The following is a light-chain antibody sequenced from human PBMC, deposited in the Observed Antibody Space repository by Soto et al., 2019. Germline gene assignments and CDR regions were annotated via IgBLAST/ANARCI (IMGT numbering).Light chain of an antibody. CDR1: TSNIGSNT. CDR3: AAWDDSLNGRV. CDR2: TNN. V-gene: IGLV1-44*01. Sequence: QSVLAQPPSASGTPGQRVTISCSGSTSNIGSNTVNWYQHLPGTASKLLIYTNNQRPSGVPDRFSGSKSGTSASLAISGLQSEDEADYYCAAWDDSLNGRVFGTGTKLTVL. J-gene: IGLJ1*01.